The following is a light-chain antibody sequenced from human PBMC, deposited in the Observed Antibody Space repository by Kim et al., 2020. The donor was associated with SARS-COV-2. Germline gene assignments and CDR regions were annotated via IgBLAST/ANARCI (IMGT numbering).Light chain of an antibody. Sequence: AFVGVRVPFTCRASQGINDYLAWSQQRPGKAPTLLIYAASTLQSGVPSRFSGSGFGTDFPLTISSLQPEDGATYLCQKYNSAPWTFGRGTKVDIK. J-gene: IGKJ1*01. V-gene: IGKV1-27*01. CDR3: QKYNSAPWT. CDR1: QGINDY. CDR2: AAS.